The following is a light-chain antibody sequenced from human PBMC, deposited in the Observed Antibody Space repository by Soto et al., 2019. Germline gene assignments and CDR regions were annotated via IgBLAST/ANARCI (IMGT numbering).Light chain of an antibody. CDR3: AAWDDSLSGQDVV. CDR2: RTN. CDR1: SSNIGSNY. J-gene: IGLJ2*01. V-gene: IGLV1-47*01. Sequence: QSVLTQPPSASGTPGQRVTISCSGSSSNIGSNYVYWYQQLPGTAPKLLIYRTNQRPSGVPDRFPGSKSGTSASLAISGLRSEDEADYYCAAWDDSLSGQDVVFGGGTKVTVL.